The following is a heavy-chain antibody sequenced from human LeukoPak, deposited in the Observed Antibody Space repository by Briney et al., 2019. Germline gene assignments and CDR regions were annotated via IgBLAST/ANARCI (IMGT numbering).Heavy chain of an antibody. Sequence: PGGSLRLSCAASGFTFSSYAMHWVRQAPGKGLEWVAVISYDGSNKYYADSVKGRFTISGDSSKNTLYLQMNRLRAEDTAIYYCARRLGDNSGHFDYWGQGTLVTVSS. D-gene: IGHD4-23*01. CDR1: GFTFSSYA. CDR3: ARRLGDNSGHFDY. V-gene: IGHV3-30*04. CDR2: ISYDGSNK. J-gene: IGHJ4*02.